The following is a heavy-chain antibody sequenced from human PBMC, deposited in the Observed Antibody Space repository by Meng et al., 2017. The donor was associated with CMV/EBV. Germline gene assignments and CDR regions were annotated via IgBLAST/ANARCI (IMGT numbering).Heavy chain of an antibody. Sequence: SETLSLTCTVSGGSISSGDYYRSWIRQPPGKGLEWIGYIYYSGSTYYNPSLKSRVTISVDTSKNQFSLKLSSVTAADTAVYYCARVRGAFGGVIVSLGFDYWGQGTLVTVSS. D-gene: IGHD3-16*02. CDR2: IYYSGST. CDR1: GGSISSGDYY. V-gene: IGHV4-30-4*08. CDR3: ARVRGAFGGVIVSLGFDY. J-gene: IGHJ4*02.